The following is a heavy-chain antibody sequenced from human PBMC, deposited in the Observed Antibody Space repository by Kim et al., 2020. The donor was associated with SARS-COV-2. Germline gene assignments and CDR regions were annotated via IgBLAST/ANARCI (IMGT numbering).Heavy chain of an antibody. D-gene: IGHD3-22*01. CDR1: GGSISSSSYY. CDR2: IYYSGST. J-gene: IGHJ2*01. Sequence: ETLSLTCTVSGGSISSSSYYWGWIRQPPGKGLEWIGSIYYSGSTYYNPSLKSRVTISVDTSKNQFSLKLSSVTAADTAVYYCARRVVIHWYFDLWGRGTLVTVSS. V-gene: IGHV4-39*01. CDR3: ARRVVIHWYFDL.